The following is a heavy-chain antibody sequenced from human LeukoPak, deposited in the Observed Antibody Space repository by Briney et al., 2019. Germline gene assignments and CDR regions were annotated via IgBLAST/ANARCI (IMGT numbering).Heavy chain of an antibody. J-gene: IGHJ4*02. CDR1: GFTFSSSS. CDR3: AILATRGPKDC. V-gene: IGHV3-48*01. Sequence: PGGSLRLSCAASGFTFSSSSMTWVRQAPGQGLEWVAYISSSGSNIYYADSVRGRFTISRDNAKNPLYLQMNTLRVEDTAVYYCAILATRGPKDCWGQGTLVTVSS. D-gene: IGHD1-26*01. CDR2: ISSSGSNI.